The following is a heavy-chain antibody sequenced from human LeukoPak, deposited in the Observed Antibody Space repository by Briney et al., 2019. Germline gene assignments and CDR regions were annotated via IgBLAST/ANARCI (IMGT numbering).Heavy chain of an antibody. CDR3: ARSNYVWGSYRPRQSDAFDI. D-gene: IGHD3-16*02. CDR1: GXSFSGYY. CDR2: YNHSGST. J-gene: IGHJ3*02. Sequence: SETLSLTCAVYGXSFSGYYWSWIRQPPGKGLEWIVEYNHSGSTNYNPSLKSRVTMSVDTSKNQFSLKLSSVTAADTAVYYCARSNYVWGSYRPRQSDAFDIWGQGTMVTVSS. V-gene: IGHV4-34*01.